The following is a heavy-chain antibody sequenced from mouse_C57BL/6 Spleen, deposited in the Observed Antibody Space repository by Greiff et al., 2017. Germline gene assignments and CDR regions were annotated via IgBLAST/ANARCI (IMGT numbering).Heavy chain of an antibody. Sequence: DVKLVESEGGLVQPGSSMKLSCTASGFTFSDYYMAWVRQVPEKGLEWVANINYDGSSTYYLDSLKSRFIISSDNAKNILYLQMSSLKSEDTATYYCARPAMDYDWYFDVWGTGTTVTVSS. CDR2: INYDGSST. CDR1: GFTFSDYY. V-gene: IGHV5-16*01. CDR3: ARPAMDYDWYFDV. J-gene: IGHJ1*03. D-gene: IGHD2-4*01.